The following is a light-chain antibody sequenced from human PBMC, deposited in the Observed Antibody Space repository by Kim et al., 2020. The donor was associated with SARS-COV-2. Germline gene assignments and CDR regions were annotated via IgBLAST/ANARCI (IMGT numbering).Light chain of an antibody. Sequence: DIQMTHSPSSLSASVGDRVIITCRASQNINTFLNWYQQKPGKAPKFLIYHSSTLQTGVPSRFSGSGSGTDFTLTISNLQPEDFATYYCQQSYNTSLTFGGGTKVDIK. CDR3: QQSYNTSLT. CDR1: QNINTF. CDR2: HSS. J-gene: IGKJ4*01. V-gene: IGKV1-39*01.